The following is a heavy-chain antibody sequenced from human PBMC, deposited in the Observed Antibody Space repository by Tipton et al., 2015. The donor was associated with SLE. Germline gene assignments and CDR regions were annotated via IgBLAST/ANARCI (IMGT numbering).Heavy chain of an antibody. CDR3: ARSDTARGWFDP. J-gene: IGHJ5*02. CDR2: ITNDGSFT. V-gene: IGHV3-74*01. CDR1: GFTFSTYS. D-gene: IGHD5-18*01. Sequence: GSLRLSCAASGFTFSTYSMHWVRQAPGKGLVWVSRITNDGSFTSYADSVKGRFTISRDNAKNTLYLQMNSLRAEDTAVYYCARSDTARGWFDPWGQGTLVTVSS.